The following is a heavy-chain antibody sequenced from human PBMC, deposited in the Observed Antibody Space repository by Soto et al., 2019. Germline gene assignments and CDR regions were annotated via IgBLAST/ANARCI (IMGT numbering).Heavy chain of an antibody. V-gene: IGHV3-74*01. CDR3: ARGANGYSYFDY. J-gene: IGHJ4*02. CDR1: GFSLSDYW. CDR2: ITRDGSST. Sequence: EVPLVESGGGLVQPGGSLRLSCAASGFSLSDYWMNWVRHAPGEGLVWLSRITRDGSSTNYADSVKGRFTISRDNAKNTLYLQVNSLRGEDTAVYYCARGANGYSYFDYWGQGTLVTVSS. D-gene: IGHD5-18*01.